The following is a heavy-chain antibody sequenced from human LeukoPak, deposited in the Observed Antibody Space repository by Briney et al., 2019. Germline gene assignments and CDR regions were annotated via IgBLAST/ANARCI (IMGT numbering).Heavy chain of an antibody. Sequence: GRSLRLSCAASGFTFSSYAMHWVRQAPGKGLEWVAVISYDGSNKYYADSVKGRFTISRDNSKNTLYLQMNSLRAEDTAVYYCARDPAWVTTPRYYFDYWGQGTLVTVSS. CDR3: ARDPAWVTTPRYYFDY. J-gene: IGHJ4*02. CDR1: GFTFSSYA. CDR2: ISYDGSNK. D-gene: IGHD4-17*01. V-gene: IGHV3-30*04.